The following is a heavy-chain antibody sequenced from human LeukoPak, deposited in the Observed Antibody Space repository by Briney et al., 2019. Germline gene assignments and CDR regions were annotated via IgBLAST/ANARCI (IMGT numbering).Heavy chain of an antibody. CDR3: ARGNYYDSSGPHQV. D-gene: IGHD3-22*01. V-gene: IGHV1-2*04. Sequence: ASVKVSCKASGYTFTGYYMHWVRQAPGQGLEWMGWINPNSGGTNYAQKFQGWVTMTRDTSISTAYMELSRLRSDDTAVYYCARGNYYDSSGPHQVWGQGTLVTVSS. CDR2: INPNSGGT. J-gene: IGHJ4*02. CDR1: GYTFTGYY.